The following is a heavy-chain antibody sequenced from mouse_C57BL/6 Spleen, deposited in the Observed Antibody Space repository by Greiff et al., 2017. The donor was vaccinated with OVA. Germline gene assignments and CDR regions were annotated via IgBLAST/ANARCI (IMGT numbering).Heavy chain of an antibody. D-gene: IGHD2-3*01. V-gene: IGHV7-3*01. CDR3: ARYYDGYYDAMDY. CDR2: IRNKANGYTT. J-gene: IGHJ4*01. CDR1: GFTFTDYY. Sequence: EVKLQESGGGLVQPGGSLSLSCAASGFTFTDYYMSWVRQPPGKALEWLGFIRNKANGYTTEYSASVKGRFTISRDNSQSILYLQMNALRAEDSATYYCARYYDGYYDAMDYWGQGTSVTVSS.